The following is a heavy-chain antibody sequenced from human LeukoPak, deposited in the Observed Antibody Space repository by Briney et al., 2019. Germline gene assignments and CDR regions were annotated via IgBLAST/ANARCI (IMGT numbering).Heavy chain of an antibody. D-gene: IGHD6-19*01. CDR3: AGGSGWLIDS. V-gene: IGHV3-7*05. J-gene: IGHJ4*02. CDR1: GFTFSTYY. CDR2: IMQDGSEK. Sequence: GGSLRLSCAASGFTFSTYYMAWVRQALGKGLEWVANIMQDGSEKFYEDSVKGRFTISRDNGGNSPYLQMNSLRAEDTAVYYCAGGSGWLIDSWGRGTLVTVSS.